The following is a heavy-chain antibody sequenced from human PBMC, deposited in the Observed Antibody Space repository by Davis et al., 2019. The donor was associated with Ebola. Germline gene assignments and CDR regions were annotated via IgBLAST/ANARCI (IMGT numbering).Heavy chain of an antibody. V-gene: IGHV5-51*01. Sequence: GGSLRLSCKGSGYSFTTYWIVWVRQMPGKGLEWMGIIYPGDSDTRYSPSFLGQVIFSADKSMSTAYLQWSSLKASDTATYYCARAPYYYDVSGFYVDSWGQGTLVTVSS. CDR3: ARAPYYYDVSGFYVDS. D-gene: IGHD3-22*01. CDR2: IYPGDSDT. J-gene: IGHJ4*02. CDR1: GYSFTTYW.